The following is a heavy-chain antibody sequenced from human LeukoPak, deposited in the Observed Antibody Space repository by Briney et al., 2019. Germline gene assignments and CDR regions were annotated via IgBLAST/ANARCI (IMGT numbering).Heavy chain of an antibody. CDR3: ARDLGILQYYYYGMDV. CDR2: ISYDGSNK. D-gene: IGHD4-11*01. CDR1: GFTFSSYA. V-gene: IGHV3-30-3*01. J-gene: IGHJ6*02. Sequence: GGSLRLSCAASGFTFSSYAMHWVRQVPGKGLEWVAVISYDGSNKYYADSVKGRFTISRDNSKNTLYLQMNSLRAEDTAVYYCARDLGILQYYYYGMDVWGQGTTVTVSS.